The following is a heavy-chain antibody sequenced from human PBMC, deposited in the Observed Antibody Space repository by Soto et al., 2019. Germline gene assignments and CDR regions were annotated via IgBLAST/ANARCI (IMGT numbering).Heavy chain of an antibody. V-gene: IGHV1-69*12. CDR2: IIPMFGTA. CDR1: GGTFSSDA. CDR3: AGGAGIAADGMVYYYGMDV. Sequence: QVQLVQSGAEVKKPGSSVKVSCKASGGTFSSDAISWVRQAPGQGLEWMGGIIPMFGTANYVQKFQDKVTITADESTSTAYMGLSSLKTEDTAVYYCAGGAGIAADGMVYYYGMDVWGQGTTVTVSS. J-gene: IGHJ6*02. D-gene: IGHD6-13*01.